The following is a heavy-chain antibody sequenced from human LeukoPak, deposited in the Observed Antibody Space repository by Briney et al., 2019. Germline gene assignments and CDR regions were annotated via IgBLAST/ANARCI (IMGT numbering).Heavy chain of an antibody. CDR3: ARGAYASAWYAFDI. D-gene: IGHD6-19*01. V-gene: IGHV4-59*02. Sequence: PPETLSLTCSVSGGSVRNYYWNWIRQPPGKGLEWIGYVYYTGSSNSDPSLKSRVTMFVDTSKNQLSLRLSSVSALDTAVYYCARGAYASAWYAFDIWGPGTGVSVTS. J-gene: IGHJ3*02. CDR1: GGSVRNYY. CDR2: VYYTGSS.